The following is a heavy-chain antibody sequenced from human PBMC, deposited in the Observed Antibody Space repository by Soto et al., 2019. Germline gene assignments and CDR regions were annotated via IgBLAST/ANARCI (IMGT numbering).Heavy chain of an antibody. CDR2: IKSKTDGGTT. Sequence: GGSLRLSCAASGFTFSNAWMNWVRQAPGKGLEWVGRIKSKTDGGTTDYAAPVKGRFTISRDDSKNTLYLQMNSLKTEDTAVYYCTTADSLMSGYDDFDYWGQGTLVTVSS. CDR1: GFTFSNAW. CDR3: TTADSLMSGYDDFDY. J-gene: IGHJ4*02. D-gene: IGHD5-12*01. V-gene: IGHV3-15*07.